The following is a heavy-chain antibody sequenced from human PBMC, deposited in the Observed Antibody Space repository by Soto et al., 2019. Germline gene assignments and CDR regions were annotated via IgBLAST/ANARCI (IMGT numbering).Heavy chain of an antibody. Sequence: EVQLVESGGGLVQPVGSLRLSCAASGFTFSSYGMNWVRQAPGEGLEWVSYISGRSSTIYYADSVKGPFTIYRDNAKNPLFLQMNSLRVEDTAVDSCARHDPDCWGQGTLVTVSS. CDR2: ISGRSSTI. V-gene: IGHV3-48*01. J-gene: IGHJ4*02. CDR3: ARHDPDC. D-gene: IGHD1-1*01. CDR1: GFTFSSYG.